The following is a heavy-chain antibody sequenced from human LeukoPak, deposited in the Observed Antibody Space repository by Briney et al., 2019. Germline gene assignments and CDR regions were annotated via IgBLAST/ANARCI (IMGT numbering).Heavy chain of an antibody. CDR3: AGKYCSGGSCHFDY. V-gene: IGHV3-66*01. D-gene: IGHD2-15*01. J-gene: IGHJ4*02. CDR1: GFTVSSNY. Sequence: GGSLRLSCAASGFTVSSNYMSWVRQAPGKGLEWVSVIYSGGSTYYADSVKGRFTISRDNSKNTLYLQMNSLRAEDTAVYYCAGKYCSGGSCHFDYWGQGTLVTVSS. CDR2: IYSGGST.